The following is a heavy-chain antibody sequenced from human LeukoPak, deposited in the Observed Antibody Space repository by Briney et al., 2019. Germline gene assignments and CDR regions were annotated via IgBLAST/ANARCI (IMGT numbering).Heavy chain of an antibody. CDR3: ERLKYGTSSGYYDY. V-gene: IGHV5-10-1*01. CDR1: GYIFTYYL. J-gene: IGHJ4*02. Sequence: GESLNISCKGSGYIFTYYLITWVRQMPGRGLEWIVGIDPSDSYVNNSPSFQGHVTISVDKSITNAYLQWSSLKASDTAIYYCERLKYGTSSGYYDYWGQGTLVTVSS. CDR2: IDPSDSYV. D-gene: IGHD2-2*01.